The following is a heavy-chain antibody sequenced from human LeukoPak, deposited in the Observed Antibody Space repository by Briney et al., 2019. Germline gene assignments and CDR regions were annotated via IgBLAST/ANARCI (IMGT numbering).Heavy chain of an antibody. CDR3: ARSAVAGPFDY. V-gene: IGHV4-39*07. CDR1: DGSISSSSYY. J-gene: IGHJ4*02. D-gene: IGHD6-19*01. Sequence: SETLSLTCTVSDGSISSSSYYWGWIRQPPGKGLEWIGSIYYSGSTNYNPSLNSRVTISVDTSKNQFSLTLSSVTAADTAVYYCARSAVAGPFDYWGQGTLVTVSS. CDR2: IYYSGST.